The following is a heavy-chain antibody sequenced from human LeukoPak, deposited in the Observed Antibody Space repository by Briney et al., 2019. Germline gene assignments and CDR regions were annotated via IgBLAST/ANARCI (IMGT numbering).Heavy chain of an antibody. V-gene: IGHV7-4-1*02. CDR2: INTNTENP. CDR3: ARAAF. J-gene: IGHJ4*02. Sequence: ASVKVSCKASGYTFTNYAINLVRQAPGQGLEWMGWINTNTENPTYAQGFTGRFVFSLDTSVSTAYLQISSLKAEDTAMYYCARAAFWGQGTLVTVSS. CDR1: GYTFTNYA.